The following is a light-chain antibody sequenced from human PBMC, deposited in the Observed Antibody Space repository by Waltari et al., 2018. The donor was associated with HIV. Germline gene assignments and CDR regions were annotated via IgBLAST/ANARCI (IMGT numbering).Light chain of an antibody. Sequence: QSALTQPASISASPGQTISISCRGTSDDVGLYNFVSWYRQKSGTAPQLILYGYSTRPSGGDSRFTGSKSGNTASLTISGLLTEDEADYYCSSYTDSHTLVFGGGTKLTVL. CDR3: SSYTDSHTLV. CDR1: SDDVGLYNF. J-gene: IGLJ3*02. CDR2: GYS. V-gene: IGLV2-14*03.